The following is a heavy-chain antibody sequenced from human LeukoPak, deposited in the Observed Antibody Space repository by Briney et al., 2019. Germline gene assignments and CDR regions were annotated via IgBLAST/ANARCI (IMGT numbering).Heavy chain of an antibody. V-gene: IGHV3-23*01. CDR3: AKIREYSSSLGAFDI. D-gene: IGHD6-6*01. CDR2: ISGSGGST. Sequence: GGSLRLSCAASGFTFSSYAMSWVRQAPGKGLEWVSAISGSGGSTYYADSVKGRFTISRDNSKNTLYLQMNSLRAEDTAVYYCAKIREYSSSLGAFDIWGQGTMVTVYS. CDR1: GFTFSSYA. J-gene: IGHJ3*02.